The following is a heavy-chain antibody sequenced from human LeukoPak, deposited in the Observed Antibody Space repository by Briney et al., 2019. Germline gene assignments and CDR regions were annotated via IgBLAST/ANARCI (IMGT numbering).Heavy chain of an antibody. V-gene: IGHV4-39*01. CDR1: GGSISSSSYY. CDR3: ATGRSVWNTVTPFDY. D-gene: IGHD4-17*01. CDR2: IYYSGST. J-gene: IGHJ4*02. Sequence: SETLSVTCTVSGGSISSSSYYWGWIRQPPGKGLEWIGSIYYSGSTYYNPSLKSRVTISVDTSKNQFSLKLSSVTAADTAVYYCATGRSVWNTVTPFDYWGQGTLVTVSS.